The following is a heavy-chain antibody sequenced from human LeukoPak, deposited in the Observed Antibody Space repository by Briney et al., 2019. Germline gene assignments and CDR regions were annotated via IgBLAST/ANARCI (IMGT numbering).Heavy chain of an antibody. V-gene: IGHV4-34*01. D-gene: IGHD4-23*01. CDR1: GGSFIGSH. Sequence: SETLSLTCAVSGGSFIGSHWNWIRQPPGRGLEWIGEINHSGNTNYNPSLKSRVTISLDTSKNQFSLKLRSVTAADTAVYYCARDPTTLVTLPDYFDDWGQGTLVTVSS. CDR3: ARDPTTLVTLPDYFDD. CDR2: INHSGNT. J-gene: IGHJ4*02.